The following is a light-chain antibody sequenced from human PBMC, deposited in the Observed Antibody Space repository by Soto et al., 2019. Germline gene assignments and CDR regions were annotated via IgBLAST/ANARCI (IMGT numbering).Light chain of an antibody. Sequence: QSVLTQPASVSGSPGQAITISCSGSSSDIGTYNIVSWYQHLPGKAPQLIIFEVDNRPSGVSDRFSASKSGNTASLTISGLQAEDEAEYYCSFYTTANSYVFGTGTKLTVL. CDR3: SFYTTANSYV. J-gene: IGLJ1*01. CDR2: EVD. CDR1: SSDIGTYNI. V-gene: IGLV2-14*01.